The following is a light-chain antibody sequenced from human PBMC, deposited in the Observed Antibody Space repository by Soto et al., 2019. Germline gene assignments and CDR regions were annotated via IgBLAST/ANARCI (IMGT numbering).Light chain of an antibody. V-gene: IGLV2-14*03. CDR3: SAYTHSNTVI. CDR1: SSDVAAYNF. CDR2: EVI. Sequence: QSALTQPASVSGSPGQSITISCTGTSSDVAAYNFVSWYQQHPGAVPKLMIYEVIKRPSGISDRFSGSKSGNTASLTISGLQAEDEADYYCSAYTHSNTVIFGGGTKLTVL. J-gene: IGLJ2*01.